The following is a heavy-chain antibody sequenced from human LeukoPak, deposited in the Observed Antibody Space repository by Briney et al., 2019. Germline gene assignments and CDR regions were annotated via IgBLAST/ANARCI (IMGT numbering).Heavy chain of an antibody. J-gene: IGHJ4*02. CDR2: ISGSGGST. CDR1: GFTFSSYA. Sequence: GGSLRLSCAASGFTFSSYAMSWVRQAPGKGLAWVSAISGSGGSTYSADSVKGRFTISRDNSKNTLYLQMNSLRAEDTAVYYCAKAFGRDVDYWGQGTLVTVSS. CDR3: AKAFGRDVDY. D-gene: IGHD2/OR15-2a*01. V-gene: IGHV3-23*01.